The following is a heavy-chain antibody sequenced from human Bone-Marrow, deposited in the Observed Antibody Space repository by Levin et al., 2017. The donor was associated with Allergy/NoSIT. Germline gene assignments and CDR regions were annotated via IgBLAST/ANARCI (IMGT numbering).Heavy chain of an antibody. V-gene: IGHV4-59*01. CDR3: ARDLYGVCSPWSGLDV. J-gene: IGHJ6*01. D-gene: IGHD2-15*01. CDR2: IYYLGSI. Sequence: GSLRLSCTVSGGSFSSYYWNWIRQSPGKGLEWIGPIYYLGSINYNPSLKTRATISLDSPKNVLSLRLSAVTAADPAVYYCARDLYGVCSPWSGLDVWGQGSTVTVSS. CDR1: GGSFSSYY.